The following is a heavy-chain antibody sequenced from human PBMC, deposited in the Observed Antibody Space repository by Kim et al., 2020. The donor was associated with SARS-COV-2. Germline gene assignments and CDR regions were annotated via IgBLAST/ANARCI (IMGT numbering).Heavy chain of an antibody. CDR1: GYTFTSYA. CDR2: INAGNGNT. D-gene: IGHD5-12*01. Sequence: ASVKVSCKASGYTFTSYAMHWVRQAPGQRLEWMGWINAGNGNTKYSQKFQGRVTITRDTSASTAYMELSSLRSEDTAVYYCASNDPWSGYDYGSFDYWGQGTLVTVSS. V-gene: IGHV1-3*01. CDR3: ASNDPWSGYDYGSFDY. J-gene: IGHJ4*02.